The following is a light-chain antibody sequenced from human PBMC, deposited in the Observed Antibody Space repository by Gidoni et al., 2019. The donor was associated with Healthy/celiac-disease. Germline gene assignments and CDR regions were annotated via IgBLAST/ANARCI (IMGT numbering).Light chain of an antibody. V-gene: IGKV3-11*01. CDR3: QQRSNWPQLT. CDR1: QSVSSY. CDR2: DAS. Sequence: DIVLTQSPATLSLSPGERATLSCRASQSVSSYLAWYQQKPGQAPRLLIYDASNRATGIPARFSGSGSGTDFTLTISSLEPEDFAVYYCQQRSNWPQLTFXGXTKVEIK. J-gene: IGKJ4*01.